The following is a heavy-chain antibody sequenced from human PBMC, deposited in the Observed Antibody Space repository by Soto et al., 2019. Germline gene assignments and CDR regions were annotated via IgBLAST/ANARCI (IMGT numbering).Heavy chain of an antibody. CDR2: INGVDGST. Sequence: EVQLLESGGGLVQPGGSLRLSCATSGFTFSTYAMSWVRQAPGKGLEWVSTINGVDGSTYYADSVMGRFTISGDNSKNTIYLQISSLRGEDTAVYYCATLSRTSDSPVWGQGAPVTVSS. V-gene: IGHV3-23*01. CDR3: ATLSRTSDSPV. CDR1: GFTFSTYA. D-gene: IGHD3-22*01. J-gene: IGHJ4*02.